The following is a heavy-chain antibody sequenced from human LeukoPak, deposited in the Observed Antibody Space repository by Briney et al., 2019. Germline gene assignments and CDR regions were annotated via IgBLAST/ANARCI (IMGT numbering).Heavy chain of an antibody. Sequence: GGSLRLSCAASGFTFSSYSMNWVRQAPGKGLEWVSSISSSSSYIYYADSVKGRFTISRDNAKNSLYLQMNSLRAEDTAVYYCARRYGSGSFRVGMDVWGQGTTVTVSS. D-gene: IGHD3-10*01. V-gene: IGHV3-21*01. CDR3: ARRYGSGSFRVGMDV. J-gene: IGHJ6*02. CDR1: GFTFSSYS. CDR2: ISSSSSYI.